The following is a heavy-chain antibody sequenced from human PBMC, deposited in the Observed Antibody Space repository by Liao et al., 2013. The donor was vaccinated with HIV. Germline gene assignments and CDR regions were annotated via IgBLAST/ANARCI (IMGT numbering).Heavy chain of an antibody. CDR2: INHSGST. CDR1: GGSFSGYY. J-gene: IGHJ4*02. D-gene: IGHD1-26*01. V-gene: IGHV4-34*01. Sequence: QVQLQQWGAGLLKPSETLSLTCAVYGGSFSGYYWSWIRQPPGKGLEWIGEINHSGSTNYNPSLKSRVTISVDTSKNQFSLKLNSVTAADTAVYYCARVYRGSYYGWSLDYFDYWGQGTLVTVSS. CDR3: ARVYRGSYYGWSLDYFDY.